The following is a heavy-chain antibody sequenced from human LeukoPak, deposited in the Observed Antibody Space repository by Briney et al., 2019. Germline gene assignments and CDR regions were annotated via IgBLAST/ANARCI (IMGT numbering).Heavy chain of an antibody. D-gene: IGHD3-3*01. CDR2: IYNSGST. Sequence: SETLSLTCTVSGGSINSGGYYWAWIRQHPGKGLEWIGYIYNSGSTYYNPSLKSRVTMSVDTSKNQFSLKLSSVTAADTAVCFCARAIFGVVLLGFDPWGQGTLVTVSS. V-gene: IGHV4-31*03. CDR3: ARAIFGVVLLGFDP. J-gene: IGHJ5*02. CDR1: GGSINSGGYY.